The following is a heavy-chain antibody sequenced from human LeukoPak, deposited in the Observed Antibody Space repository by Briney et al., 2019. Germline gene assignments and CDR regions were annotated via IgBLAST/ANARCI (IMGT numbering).Heavy chain of an antibody. J-gene: IGHJ4*02. Sequence: SETLSLTCAVYGGSFSGYYWSWIRQLPGKGLEWIGEINHSGSTNYNPSLKSRVTISVDTSKNQFSLKLSSMTAADTAVYYCARVLWSGESTEFDYWGQGTLVTVSS. CDR2: INHSGST. V-gene: IGHV4-34*01. CDR3: ARVLWSGESTEFDY. CDR1: GGSFSGYY. D-gene: IGHD3-10*01.